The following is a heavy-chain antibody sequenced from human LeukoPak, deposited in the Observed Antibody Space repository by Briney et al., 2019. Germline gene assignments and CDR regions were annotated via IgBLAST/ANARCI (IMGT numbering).Heavy chain of an antibody. J-gene: IGHJ4*02. V-gene: IGHV4-59*01. CDR3: ARASLRYFDWQGQASRGYYFDY. CDR2: IYYSGST. D-gene: IGHD3-9*01. Sequence: PSETLSLTCTVSGGSISSYYWSWIRQPPGKGLEWIGYIYYSGSTNYNPSLKSRVTISVDTSKNQFSLKLSSVTAADTAVYYCARASLRYFDWQGQASRGYYFDYWGQGTLVTVSS. CDR1: GGSISSYY.